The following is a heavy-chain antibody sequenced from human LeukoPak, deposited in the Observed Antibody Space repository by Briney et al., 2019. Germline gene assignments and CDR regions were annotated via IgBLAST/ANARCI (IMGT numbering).Heavy chain of an antibody. V-gene: IGHV3-23*01. Sequence: GRSLRLSCVASGFTFSSYAMSCVRQAPGRGLEWVSSISISGGSTYYADSVKGRFTISRDNSKNTLRMQMNRLRAEDTAIYYRAKDDALIGSISSWFDPWGEGTLVSVSS. D-gene: IGHD6-6*01. CDR3: AKDDALIGSISSWFDP. J-gene: IGHJ5*02. CDR2: ISISGGST. CDR1: GFTFSSYA.